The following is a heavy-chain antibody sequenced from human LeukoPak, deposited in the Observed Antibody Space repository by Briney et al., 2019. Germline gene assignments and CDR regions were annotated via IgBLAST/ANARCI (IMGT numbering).Heavy chain of an antibody. CDR1: GGTFSSYA. Sequence: GASVKVSCKASGGTFSSYAISWVRQAPGQGLEWMGGIIPIFGTANYAQKFQGRVTITSDKSTSTAYMELSSLRSEGTAVYYCAGDGSGSYCFDPWGQGTLVTVSS. D-gene: IGHD3-10*01. CDR2: IIPIFGTA. J-gene: IGHJ5*02. V-gene: IGHV1-69*06. CDR3: AGDGSGSYCFDP.